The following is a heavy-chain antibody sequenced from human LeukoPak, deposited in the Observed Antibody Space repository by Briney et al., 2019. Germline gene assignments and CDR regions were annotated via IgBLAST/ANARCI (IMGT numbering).Heavy chain of an antibody. V-gene: IGHV1-2*02. Sequence: GASVKFSFRASGYAFSDYYIHWMRRAPGQGVECMGWIAPNSGATTYAQKFHGRVTVTWDKSINTAYMELSGLTSDDTAVYYCARVVGCTSISCYYFDYSGQGTLVTVSS. CDR2: IAPNSGAT. J-gene: IGHJ4*02. D-gene: IGHD2-2*01. CDR1: GYAFSDYY. CDR3: ARVVGCTSISCYYFDY.